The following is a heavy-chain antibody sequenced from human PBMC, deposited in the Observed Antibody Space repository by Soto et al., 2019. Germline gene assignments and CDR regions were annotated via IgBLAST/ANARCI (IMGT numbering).Heavy chain of an antibody. D-gene: IGHD2-15*01. CDR1: GGSFSGYY. J-gene: IGHJ4*02. CDR3: ARGSLYCSGGSCYSHFGY. CDR2: INHSGST. V-gene: IGHV4-34*01. Sequence: SETLSLTCAVYGGSFSGYYWSWIRQPPGKGLEWIGEINHSGSTNYNPSLKSRVTISVDTSKNQFSLKLSSVTAADTAVYYRARGSLYCSGGSCYSHFGYWGQGTLVTSPQ.